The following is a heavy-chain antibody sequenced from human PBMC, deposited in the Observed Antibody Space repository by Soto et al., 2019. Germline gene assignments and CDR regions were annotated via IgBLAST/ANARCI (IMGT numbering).Heavy chain of an antibody. Sequence: GASVKVSCKASGGTFSSYAISWVRQAPGQGLEWMGGIIPIFGTANYAQKFQGRVTITADESTSTAYMELSSLRSEDTAVYYCARAIKMVETAIYYYGMDVWGQGTKVTVSS. J-gene: IGHJ6*02. CDR2: IIPIFGTA. CDR1: GGTFSSYA. D-gene: IGHD2-21*02. V-gene: IGHV1-69*13. CDR3: ARAIKMVETAIYYYGMDV.